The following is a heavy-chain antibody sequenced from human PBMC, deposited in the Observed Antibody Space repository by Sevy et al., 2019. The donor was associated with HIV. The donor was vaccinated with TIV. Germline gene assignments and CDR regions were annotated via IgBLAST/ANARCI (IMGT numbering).Heavy chain of an antibody. CDR1: GFTFSTYW. CDR2: INSDGSST. V-gene: IGHV3-74*01. Sequence: GGSLRLSCAASGFTFSTYWMHWVRQAPGKGLVWVSRINSDGSSTSYADSVKGRFTISRDNAKNTLYLQMNSLRAEDTAVYYCARLRYCSSTSCYTYYGADAFDIWGQGTMVTFSS. CDR3: ARLRYCSSTSCYTYYGADAFDI. D-gene: IGHD2-2*02. J-gene: IGHJ3*02.